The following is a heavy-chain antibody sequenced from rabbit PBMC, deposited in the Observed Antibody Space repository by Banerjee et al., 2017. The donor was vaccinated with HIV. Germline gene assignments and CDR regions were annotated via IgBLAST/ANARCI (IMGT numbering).Heavy chain of an antibody. J-gene: IGHJ6*01. CDR3: ARDLAGVTGWNFGL. V-gene: IGHV1S43*01. Sequence: QEQLEESGGDLVKPEGSLTLTCTASGFSFSGSYWTCWVRQAPGKGLEWIACIISSTGTTRYASWVNGRFTISRSTSLNTVDLKMTSLTAADTATYFCARDLAGVTGWNFGLWGPGTLVTVS. CDR2: IISSTGTT. D-gene: IGHD4-1*01. CDR1: GFSFSGSYW.